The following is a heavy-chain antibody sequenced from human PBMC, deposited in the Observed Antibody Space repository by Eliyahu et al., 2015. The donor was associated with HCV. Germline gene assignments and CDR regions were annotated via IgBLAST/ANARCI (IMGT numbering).Heavy chain of an antibody. J-gene: IGHJ6*02. CDR3: ARKLGVVPAALPNYGMDV. V-gene: IGHV3-21*01. CDR2: IGSSSSYI. D-gene: IGHD2-2*02. CDR1: GFTFSSXS. Sequence: EVQLVESGGGLVKPGGSLRLSCAASGFTFSSXSMNWVRQAPGKGLEWVSSIGSSSSYIYYADSVKGRFTISRDNAKNSLYLQMNSLRAEDTAVYYCARKLGVVPAALPNYGMDVWGQGTTVTVSS.